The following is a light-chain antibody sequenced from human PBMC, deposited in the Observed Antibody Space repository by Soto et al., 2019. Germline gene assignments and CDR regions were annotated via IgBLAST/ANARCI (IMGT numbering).Light chain of an antibody. Sequence: DIHMTQSPSTLSASVEAIVTFTCRASQSISSWLAWYQQKPGKAPKLLIYDASSLESGVPSRFSGSGSGTEFTLTISSLQPDDFATYYCQQYNSYWTFGQGTKVDIK. CDR2: DAS. CDR3: QQYNSYWT. CDR1: QSISSW. V-gene: IGKV1-5*01. J-gene: IGKJ1*01.